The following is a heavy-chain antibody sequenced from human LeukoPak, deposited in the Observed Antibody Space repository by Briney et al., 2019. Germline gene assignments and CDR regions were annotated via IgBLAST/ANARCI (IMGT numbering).Heavy chain of an antibody. CDR1: GFTFSRYW. CDR3: ARVPAEIGGYYPEYFRH. V-gene: IGHV3-74*01. D-gene: IGHD3-22*01. J-gene: IGHJ1*01. Sequence: GGSLRLSCAASGFTFSRYWMHWVRQAPGKGLVWVSRIKRAGSTTYADSVKGRFTISEDNAKNTVSLQMNGLRAEDTGVYYCARVPAEIGGYYPEYFRHWGQGTLVTVSS. CDR2: IKRAGST.